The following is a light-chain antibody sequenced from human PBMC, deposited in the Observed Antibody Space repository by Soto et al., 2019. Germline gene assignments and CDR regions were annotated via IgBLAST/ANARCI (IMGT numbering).Light chain of an antibody. CDR1: QSISIY. V-gene: IGKV1-39*01. CDR3: QQSYSIPWT. J-gene: IGKJ1*01. CDR2: AAS. Sequence: PSSLSASVGASLTITCRPSQSISIYLNWYQQKPGKAPELLIYAASSLQSGVPSRFSGSGSGTVFTLTISSLQPEDFATYYCQQSYSIPWTFGQGTNVDNK.